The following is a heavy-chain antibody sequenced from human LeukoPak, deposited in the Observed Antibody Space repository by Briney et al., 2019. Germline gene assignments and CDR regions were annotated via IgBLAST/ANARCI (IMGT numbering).Heavy chain of an antibody. CDR3: ARLGYSGSYSTSSSHFDL. CDR1: GFTLSNYG. J-gene: IGHJ2*01. D-gene: IGHD1-26*01. V-gene: IGHV1-69*04. Sequence: GASVKVSCKLSGFTLSNYGLSWVRQAPGQGLEWMGRIIPILGIANYAQKFQGRVTITADKSTSTAYMELSSLRSEDTAVYYCARLGYSGSYSTSSSHFDLWGRGTLVTVSS. CDR2: IIPILGIA.